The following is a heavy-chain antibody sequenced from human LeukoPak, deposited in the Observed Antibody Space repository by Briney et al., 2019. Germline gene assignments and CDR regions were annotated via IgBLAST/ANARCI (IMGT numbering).Heavy chain of an antibody. CDR1: GGSISSSSYY. V-gene: IGHV4-39*07. CDR3: ARDYYYGMDV. J-gene: IGHJ6*02. CDR2: IYYSGST. Sequence: SETLSLTCTVSGGSISSSSYYWGWIRQPPGKGLEWIGSIYYSGSTYYNPSLKSRVTISVDTSKNQFSLKLSSVTAADTAVYYCARDYYYGMDVWGQGTTVTVSS.